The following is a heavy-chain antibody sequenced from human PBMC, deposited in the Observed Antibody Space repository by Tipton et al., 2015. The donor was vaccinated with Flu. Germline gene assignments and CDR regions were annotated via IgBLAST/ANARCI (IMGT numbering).Heavy chain of an antibody. CDR3: ARSKDNYGDYDY. V-gene: IGHV4-38-2*02. J-gene: IGHJ4*02. CDR1: GYSMISGYY. Sequence: TLSLTCTVSGYSMISGYYWGWIRQPPGKGLEWIGSLYHTGTTNYNPSLRDRLTLSVDTATNQSSLNLRSVTAADTAIYYCARSKDNYGDYDYWGQGILVTVSS. CDR2: LYHTGTT. D-gene: IGHD4-17*01.